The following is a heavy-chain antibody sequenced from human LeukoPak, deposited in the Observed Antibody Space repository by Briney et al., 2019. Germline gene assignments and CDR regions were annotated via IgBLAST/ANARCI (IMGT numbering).Heavy chain of an antibody. CDR2: IYTSGST. J-gene: IGHJ4*02. D-gene: IGHD1-26*01. V-gene: IGHV4-61*02. Sequence: SQTLSLTCTVSGGSISSGSYYWSWIRQPAGKGLEWIGRIYTSGSTNYNPSLKSRVTISVDTSKNQFSLKLSSVTAADTAVYYCAKEEAVGATAYWGQGTLVTVSS. CDR1: GGSISSGSYY. CDR3: AKEEAVGATAY.